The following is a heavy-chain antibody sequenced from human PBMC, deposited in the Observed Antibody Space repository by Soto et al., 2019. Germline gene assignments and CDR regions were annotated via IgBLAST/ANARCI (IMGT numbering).Heavy chain of an antibody. J-gene: IGHJ4*02. CDR2: IIPIFGTA. D-gene: IGHD3-10*01. Sequence: QVQLVQSGAEVKKPGSSVKVSCKASGGTFSSYAISWVRQAPGQGLAWMGGIIPIFGTANYAQKFQGRVTITADESTSTAYMELSSLRSEDTAVYYCAGRLMVRGVHIFPFDYCGQGTLVTVSS. V-gene: IGHV1-69*12. CDR3: AGRLMVRGVHIFPFDY. CDR1: GGTFSSYA.